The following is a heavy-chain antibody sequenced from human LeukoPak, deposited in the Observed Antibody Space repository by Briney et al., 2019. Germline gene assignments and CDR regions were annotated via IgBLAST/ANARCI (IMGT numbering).Heavy chain of an antibody. Sequence: PSETLSLTCTVSGGSISSYYWSWIRQPPGKGLEWIGYNYYSGSTNYNPSLESRVTISVDTSKNQFSLKLSSVTAADTAVYYCALLGYCSSTSCYARWFDPWGQGTLVTVSS. CDR1: GGSISSYY. D-gene: IGHD2-2*01. V-gene: IGHV4-59*12. CDR2: NYYSGST. J-gene: IGHJ5*02. CDR3: ALLGYCSSTSCYARWFDP.